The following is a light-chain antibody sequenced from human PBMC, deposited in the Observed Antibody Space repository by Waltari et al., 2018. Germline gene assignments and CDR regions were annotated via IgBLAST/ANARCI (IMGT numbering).Light chain of an antibody. J-gene: IGLJ3*02. CDR3: SSYTSSSTWV. CDR2: DVS. CDR1: SSDVGGYNY. V-gene: IGLV2-14*01. Sequence: QSALTQPASVSGSPGQSITISCTGTSSDVGGYNYVSCYQQHPAKAPKLMIYDVSKRPAVVSNRVSGSKSCNTASLTISGLQAEDEADYYCSSYTSSSTWVFGGGTKLTVL.